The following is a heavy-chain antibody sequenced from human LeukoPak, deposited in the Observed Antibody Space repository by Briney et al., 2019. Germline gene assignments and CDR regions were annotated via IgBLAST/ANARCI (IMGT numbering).Heavy chain of an antibody. J-gene: IGHJ5*02. CDR2: IYHSGST. V-gene: IGHV4-30-2*01. CDR3: ARSYCSSTSCYSGNWFDP. CDR1: GGSISSGGYS. Sequence: SETLSLTCTVSGGSISSGGYSWSWIRQPPGKGLEWIGYIYHSGSTYYNPSLKSRVTISVDTTKNQFSLKLSSVTAADTAVYYCARSYCSSTSCYSGNWFDPWGQGTLVTVSS. D-gene: IGHD2-2*01.